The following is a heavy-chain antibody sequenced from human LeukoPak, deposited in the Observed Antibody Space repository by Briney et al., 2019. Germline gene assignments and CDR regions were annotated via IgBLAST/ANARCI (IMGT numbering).Heavy chain of an antibody. CDR3: AKDELEGRQPLDY. CDR1: GFTFSDYY. V-gene: IGHV3-11*05. D-gene: IGHD3-3*01. J-gene: IGHJ4*02. Sequence: GGSLRLSCAASGFTFSDYYMSWIRQAPGKGLEWVSYISSSSSYTNYADSVKGRFTISRDNAKNSLYLQMNSLRAEDTAVYYCAKDELEGRQPLDYWGQGTLVTVSS. CDR2: ISSSSSYT.